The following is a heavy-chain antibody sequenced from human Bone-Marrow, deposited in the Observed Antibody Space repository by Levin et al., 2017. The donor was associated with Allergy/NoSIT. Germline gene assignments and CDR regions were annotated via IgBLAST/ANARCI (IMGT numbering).Heavy chain of an antibody. D-gene: IGHD5-12*01. CDR1: GFTFGDYA. CDR3: TRLRVGNWFDP. V-gene: IGHV3-49*03. Sequence: GGSLRLSCTASGFTFGDYAMSWFRQAPGKGLEWVGFIRSKAYGGTTEYAASVKGRFTISRDDSKSIAYLQMNSLKTEDTAVYYCTRLRVGNWFDPWGQGTLVTVSS. CDR2: IRSKAYGGTT. J-gene: IGHJ5*02.